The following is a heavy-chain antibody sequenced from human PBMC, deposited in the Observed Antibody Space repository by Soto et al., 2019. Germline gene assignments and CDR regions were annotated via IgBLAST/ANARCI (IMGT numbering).Heavy chain of an antibody. D-gene: IGHD5-12*01. CDR1: GGTFSNYS. V-gene: IGHV1-69*01. J-gene: IGHJ6*02. CDR2: IIPIFGTP. CDR3: ARATVVADPSDGYSYCGLDV. Sequence: QVQLVQSGAEVKKPGSSVKVSCKASGGTFSNYSINWVRQAPGQGLQWMGGIIPIFGTPDYAQTFQGRVTITADESTTTAYMALSSLRSVDSAVYYCARATVVADPSDGYSYCGLDVWGQGTTVTVSS.